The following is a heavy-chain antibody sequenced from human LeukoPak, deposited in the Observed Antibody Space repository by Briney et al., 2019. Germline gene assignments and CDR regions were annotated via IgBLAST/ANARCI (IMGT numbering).Heavy chain of an antibody. CDR3: ARGSSGITYYYDSSGYYPFDY. J-gene: IGHJ4*02. CDR1: GGSISSYY. D-gene: IGHD3-22*01. Sequence: SETLSLTCTVSGGSISSYYWSWIRQPPGKGLEWIGYIYYSGSANYNPSLKSRVTISVDTSKNQFSLKLSSVTAADTAVYYCARGSSGITYYYDSSGYYPFDYWGQGTLVTVSS. V-gene: IGHV4-59*01. CDR2: IYYSGSA.